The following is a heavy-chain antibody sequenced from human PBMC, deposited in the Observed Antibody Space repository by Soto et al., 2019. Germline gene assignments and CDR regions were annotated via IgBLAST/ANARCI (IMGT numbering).Heavy chain of an antibody. J-gene: IGHJ4*02. Sequence: SETLSLTCTVSGGSISSGDYYWSWIRQPPGKGLEWIGYIYYSGSTYYNPSLKSRVTISVDTSKNQFSLKLSSVTAADTAVYYCARASYYDSSEVHDHWGQGTLVTVSS. CDR1: GGSISSGDYY. CDR2: IYYSGST. D-gene: IGHD3-22*01. CDR3: ARASYYDSSEVHDH. V-gene: IGHV4-30-4*01.